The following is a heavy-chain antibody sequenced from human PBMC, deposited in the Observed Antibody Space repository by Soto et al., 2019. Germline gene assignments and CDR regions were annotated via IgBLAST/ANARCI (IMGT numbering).Heavy chain of an antibody. J-gene: IGHJ4*02. D-gene: IGHD2-15*01. CDR1: GYTFTNYG. Sequence: ASVKVSCKASGYTFTNYGINWVRQAPGQGLEWMGWISAYNGNTNYAQKLQGRVTMTTDTSTSTAYMELRSLRSDDTAVYYCALEGYCSGSSCYLGSYCDYWGQGPLVTVSS. V-gene: IGHV1-18*04. CDR2: ISAYNGNT. CDR3: ALEGYCSGSSCYLGSYCDY.